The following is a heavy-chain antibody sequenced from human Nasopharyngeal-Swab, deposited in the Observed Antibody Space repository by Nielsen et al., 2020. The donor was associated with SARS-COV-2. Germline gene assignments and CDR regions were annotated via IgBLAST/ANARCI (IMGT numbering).Heavy chain of an antibody. CDR2: IYYTGST. J-gene: IGHJ4*02. D-gene: IGHD3-22*01. V-gene: IGHV4-61*01. CDR1: GGSVSSGRYS. Sequence: SETLSLTCTVSGGSVSSGRYSWTWIRQPPGKGLEWIGYIYYTGSTDYNPSLKSRLTISRDTSKNQFSLKLTSVTAADTAVYFCARIDYYRARSFDSWGQGTLVTVSS. CDR3: ARIDYYRARSFDS.